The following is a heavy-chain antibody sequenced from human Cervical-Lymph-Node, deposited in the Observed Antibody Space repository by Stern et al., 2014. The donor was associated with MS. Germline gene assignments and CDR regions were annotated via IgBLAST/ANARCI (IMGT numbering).Heavy chain of an antibody. CDR1: GGTFSSSYA. D-gene: IGHD2-15*01. V-gene: IGHV1-69*09. J-gene: IGHJ5*02. CDR2: TIPNLGLA. CDR3: ARGVVSNRAAATLHNLFDP. Sequence: QVQLVESGAEVKKPGSSMNVSCKTSGGTFSSSYAITWMRQAPGQGLEWMGRTIPNLGLANYAQKFQGRVIITADKSTSTTYMELSSLTSEDTAVYYCARGVVSNRAAATLHNLFDPWGQGTLVTVSS.